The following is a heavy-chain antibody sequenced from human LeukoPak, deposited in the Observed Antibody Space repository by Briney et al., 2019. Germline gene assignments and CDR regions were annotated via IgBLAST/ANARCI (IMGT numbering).Heavy chain of an antibody. D-gene: IGHD4-17*01. CDR2: IYTSGST. CDR3: ARDDYGDYPGYYYYYYGMDV. CDR1: GGSISSYY. Sequence: SETLSLTCTVSGGSISSYYWSWIRQPAGKGLEWIGRIYTSGSTNYNPSLKSRVTMSVDTSKNQFSLKLSSVTAADTAVYYCARDDYGDYPGYYYYYYGMDVWGQGTKVTVSS. V-gene: IGHV4-4*07. J-gene: IGHJ6*02.